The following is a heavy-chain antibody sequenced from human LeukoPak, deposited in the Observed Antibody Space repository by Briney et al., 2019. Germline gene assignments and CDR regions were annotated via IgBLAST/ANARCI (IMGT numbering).Heavy chain of an antibody. CDR1: GYTFTGYY. D-gene: IGHD6-19*01. J-gene: IGHJ4*02. CDR2: INPNSGGT. V-gene: IGHV1-2*02. Sequence: ASVKVSCKASGYTFTGYYMHWVRQAPGQGLEWMGWINPNSGGTNYAQKFQGRVTMTRDTSISTAYMELSRLRSDDTAVYYCARAAVPGSTIRFDYWGQGTLVTVSS. CDR3: ARAAVPGSTIRFDY.